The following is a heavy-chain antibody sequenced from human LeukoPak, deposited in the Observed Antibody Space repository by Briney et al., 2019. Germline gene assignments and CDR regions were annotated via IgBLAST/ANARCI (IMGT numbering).Heavy chain of an antibody. J-gene: IGHJ4*02. CDR1: GFTVSSNS. CDR3: AKGVDTSMVKYDY. V-gene: IGHV3-53*01. Sequence: PGGSLRLSCAASGFTVSSNSMSWVRQAPGKGLEYVSVIHSGGGTYYADSVKGRFTISRDNSKNTLYLQMNSLRGEDTAVYYCAKGVDTSMVKYDYWGQGTLVTVSS. D-gene: IGHD5-18*01. CDR2: IHSGGGT.